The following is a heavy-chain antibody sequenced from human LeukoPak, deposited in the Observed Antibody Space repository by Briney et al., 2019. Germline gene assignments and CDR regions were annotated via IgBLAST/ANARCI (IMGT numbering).Heavy chain of an antibody. CDR3: ARDLNDYGGNSDPYYYYGMDV. Sequence: GGSLRLSCAASGFTVSSNYMSWVRQAPGKGLEWVSVIYSGGSTYYADSVKGRFTISRDNSKNTLYLQMNSLRAEDTAVYYCARDLNDYGGNSDPYYYYGMDVWGQGTTVTVSS. J-gene: IGHJ6*02. V-gene: IGHV3-66*01. CDR2: IYSGGST. D-gene: IGHD4-23*01. CDR1: GFTVSSNY.